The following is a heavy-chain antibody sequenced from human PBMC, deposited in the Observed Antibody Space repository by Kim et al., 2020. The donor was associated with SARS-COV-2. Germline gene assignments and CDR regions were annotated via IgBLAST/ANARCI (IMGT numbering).Heavy chain of an antibody. D-gene: IGHD3-9*01. CDR2: INHSGST. CDR3: AVGVWDFDWLLTPNNWFDP. Sequence: SETLSLTCAVYGGSFSGYYWSWIRQPPGKGLEWIGEINHSGSTNYNPSLKSRVTISVDTSKNQFSLKLSSVTAADTAVYYCAVGVWDFDWLLTPNNWFDPWGQGTLVTVSS. V-gene: IGHV4-34*01. CDR1: GGSFSGYY. J-gene: IGHJ5*02.